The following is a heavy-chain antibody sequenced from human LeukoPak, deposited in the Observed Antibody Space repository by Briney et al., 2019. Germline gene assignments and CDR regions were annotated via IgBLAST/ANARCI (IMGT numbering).Heavy chain of an antibody. CDR3: VKDRTGNYVAWFDP. CDR2: IGSGGGST. CDR1: GFTFSSYA. Sequence: PGGSLRLSCAASGFTFSSYAMSWVRQAPGKGLEWVSSIGSGGGSTYYADSVKGRFTISRDNSKNTLYLQMNSLRAEDAAVYYCVKDRTGNYVAWFDPWGQGTLVTVSS. D-gene: IGHD4-11*01. V-gene: IGHV3-23*01. J-gene: IGHJ5*02.